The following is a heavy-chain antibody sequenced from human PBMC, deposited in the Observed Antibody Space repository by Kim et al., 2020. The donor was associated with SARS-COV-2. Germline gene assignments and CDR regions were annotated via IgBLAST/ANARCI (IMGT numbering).Heavy chain of an antibody. D-gene: IGHD3-3*01. CDR3: ARGPTPPYYDFWSGRAEYFQH. CDR2: INHSGST. CDR1: GGSFSGYY. Sequence: SETLSLTCAVYGGSFSGYYWSWIRQPPGKGLEWIGEINHSGSTNYNPSLKSRVTISVDTSKNQFSLKLSSVTAADTAVYYCARGPTPPYYDFWSGRAEYFQHWGQGTLVTVSS. J-gene: IGHJ1*01. V-gene: IGHV4-34*01.